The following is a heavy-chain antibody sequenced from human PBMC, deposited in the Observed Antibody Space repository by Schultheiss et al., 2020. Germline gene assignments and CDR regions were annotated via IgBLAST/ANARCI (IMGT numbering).Heavy chain of an antibody. CDR3: ARASWGY. CDR1: GGSFSGYY. J-gene: IGHJ4*02. D-gene: IGHD3-16*01. CDR2: INHSGST. V-gene: IGHV4-34*01. Sequence: SETLSLTCAVYGGSFSGYYWSWIRRPPGKGLEWIGEINHSGSTNYNPSLKSRVTISVDTSKNQFSLKLSSVTAADTAVYYCARASWGYWGQGTLVTVSS.